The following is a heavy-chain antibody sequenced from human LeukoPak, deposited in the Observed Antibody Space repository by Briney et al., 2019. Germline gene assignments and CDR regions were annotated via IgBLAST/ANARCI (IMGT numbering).Heavy chain of an antibody. J-gene: IGHJ4*02. CDR2: ITSTGTTI. D-gene: IGHD4-17*01. V-gene: IGHV3-48*01. Sequence: QPGGSLRLSCAASGFTFSAYTMNWVRQAPGKGLEWLSYITSTGTTIYYADSVRGRFTISRHNAKSSLYLQMDSLRAEDTAVYYCARGGINYGFDYWGQGTLVTVFS. CDR3: ARGGINYGFDY. CDR1: GFTFSAYT.